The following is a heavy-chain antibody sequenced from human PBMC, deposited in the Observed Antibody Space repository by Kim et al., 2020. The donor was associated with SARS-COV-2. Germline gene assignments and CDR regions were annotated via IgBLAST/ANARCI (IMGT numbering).Heavy chain of an antibody. Sequence: NTGYAQKFQGRVTMTRNNSISTAYMELSSLRSEDTAVYYCARGRGNAFDIWGQGTMVTVSS. CDR2: NT. V-gene: IGHV1-8*01. J-gene: IGHJ3*02. CDR3: ARGRGNAFDI.